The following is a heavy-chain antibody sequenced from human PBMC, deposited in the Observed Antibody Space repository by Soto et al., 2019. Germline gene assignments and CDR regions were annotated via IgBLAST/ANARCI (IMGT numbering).Heavy chain of an antibody. V-gene: IGHV4-39*01. CDR2: IYYSGST. CDR1: GGSISSSSYY. D-gene: IGHD3-9*01. J-gene: IGHJ6*02. CDR3: ARGEYDILTGYSIPHYYYYGMDV. Sequence: SETLSLTCTVSGGSISSSSYYWGWIRQPPGKGLEWIGSIYYSGSTYYNPSLKSRVTISVDTSKNQFSLKLSSVTAADTAVYYCARGEYDILTGYSIPHYYYYGMDVWGQGTTVT.